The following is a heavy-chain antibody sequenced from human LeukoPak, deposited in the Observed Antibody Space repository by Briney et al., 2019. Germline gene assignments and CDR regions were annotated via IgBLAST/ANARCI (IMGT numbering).Heavy chain of an antibody. CDR1: GFTFSSYS. J-gene: IGHJ4*02. CDR3: ARERSSTSVDY. CDR2: ISSSSSTI. Sequence: GGSLRLSCAASGFTFSSYSMNWVRQAPGKGLEWVSYISSSSSTIYYADSVKGRFTISRDNAKNSLYLQMNSLRAEDTAVYYCARERSSTSVDYWGRGTLVTVSS. D-gene: IGHD2-2*01. V-gene: IGHV3-48*01.